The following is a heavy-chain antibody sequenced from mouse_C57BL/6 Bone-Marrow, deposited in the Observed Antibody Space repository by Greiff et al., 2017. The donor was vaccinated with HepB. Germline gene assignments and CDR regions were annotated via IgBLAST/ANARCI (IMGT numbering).Heavy chain of an antibody. J-gene: IGHJ2*01. CDR3: ASSDHYFDY. Sequence: DVKLQESGPGLVKPSQSLSLTCSVTGYSITSGYYWNWIRQFPGNKLEWMGYISYDGSNNYNPSLKTRISITRDTSKNQFFLKLNSVTTEDTATYYCASSDHYFDYWGQGTTLTVSS. D-gene: IGHD3-1*01. CDR1: GYSITSGYY. CDR2: ISYDGSN. V-gene: IGHV3-6*01.